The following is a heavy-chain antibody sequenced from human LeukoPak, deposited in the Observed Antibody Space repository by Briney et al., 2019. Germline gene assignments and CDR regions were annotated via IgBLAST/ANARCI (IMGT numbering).Heavy chain of an antibody. CDR3: AKESGSGSYYHY. J-gene: IGHJ4*02. CDR2: LSLDGRNQ. V-gene: IGHV3-30*18. Sequence: GGSLRLSCAASGFTFNIHWVRQAPGKGLERVAVLSLDGRNQYYADSVKGRFTISRDNSKNTLYLQMNSLRVEDTAVYYCAKESGSGSYYHYWGQGTLVTVSS. CDR1: GFTFN. D-gene: IGHD3-10*01.